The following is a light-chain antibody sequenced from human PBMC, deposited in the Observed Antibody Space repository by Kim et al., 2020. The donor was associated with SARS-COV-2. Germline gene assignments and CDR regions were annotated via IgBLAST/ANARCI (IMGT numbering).Light chain of an antibody. Sequence: AASVGDRVTITCRASQGIGNWLAWYQQKPGQAPKLLISAASTLQSGVTSRFAGSGSGTEFTLTISSLQPEDFATNYCQQTKILPSFGGGTKVDIK. CDR3: QQTKILPS. J-gene: IGKJ4*01. CDR1: QGIGNW. CDR2: AAS. V-gene: IGKV1-12*02.